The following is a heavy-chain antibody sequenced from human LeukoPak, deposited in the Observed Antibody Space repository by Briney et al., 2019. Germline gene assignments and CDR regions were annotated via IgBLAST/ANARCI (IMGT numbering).Heavy chain of an antibody. CDR1: GYTFTSYD. J-gene: IGHJ4*02. Sequence: ASVTVSCKASGYTFTSYDINWVRHATGQGLEWMGWMSPNSGDTGYAQKFQGRVTMTRDTSISTAFMELTSLRSEDTAVYYCARGPPNWGFDFWGQGALVTVSS. D-gene: IGHD7-27*01. CDR2: MSPNSGDT. CDR3: ARGPPNWGFDF. V-gene: IGHV1-8*01.